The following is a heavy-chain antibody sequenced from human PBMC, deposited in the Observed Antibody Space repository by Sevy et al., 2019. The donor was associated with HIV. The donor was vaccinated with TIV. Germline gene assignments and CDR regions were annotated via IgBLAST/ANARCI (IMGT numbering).Heavy chain of an antibody. Sequence: GGSLRLSCAASGFTVSSNYMSWVRQAPGKGLEWVSVIYSGGSTYYGDSVKGRFTISRDNSKNTLYLQMNSLRAEDTAVYYCARGGAVAAPFDYWGQGTLVTVSS. J-gene: IGHJ4*02. CDR3: ARGGAVAAPFDY. CDR1: GFTVSSNY. D-gene: IGHD6-19*01. CDR2: IYSGGST. V-gene: IGHV3-53*01.